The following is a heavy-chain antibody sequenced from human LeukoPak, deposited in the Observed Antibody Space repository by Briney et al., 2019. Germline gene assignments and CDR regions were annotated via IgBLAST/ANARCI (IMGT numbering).Heavy chain of an antibody. CDR1: GFTFSSYA. Sequence: GGSLRLSCAASGFTFSSYAMSWVRRAPGKGLEWVSAISGSGGSTYYADSVKGRFTISRDNSKNTLYLQMNSLRAEDTAVYYCAKKVRSYYYFDYWGQGTLVTVSS. CDR2: ISGSGGST. V-gene: IGHV3-23*01. D-gene: IGHD1-26*01. J-gene: IGHJ4*02. CDR3: AKKVRSYYYFDY.